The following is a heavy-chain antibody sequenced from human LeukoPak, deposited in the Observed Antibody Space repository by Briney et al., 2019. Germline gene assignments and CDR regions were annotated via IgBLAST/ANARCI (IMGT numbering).Heavy chain of an antibody. J-gene: IGHJ4*02. V-gene: IGHV3-74*01. CDR3: ARWTGDACFDY. Sequence: HAGGSLRLSCAASGFTFSSYWMHWVRQVPGKGLEWVSRIHSDGRSTTYADSVKGRFTISRDNAKNSLYLQMNSLRVEDTAVYYCARWTGDACFDYWGQGTLVTVSS. D-gene: IGHD3/OR15-3a*01. CDR1: GFTFSSYW. CDR2: IHSDGRST.